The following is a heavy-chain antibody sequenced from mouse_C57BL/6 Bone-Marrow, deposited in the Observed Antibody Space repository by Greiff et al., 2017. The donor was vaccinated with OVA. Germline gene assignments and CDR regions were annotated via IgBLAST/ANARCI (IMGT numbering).Heavy chain of an antibody. CDR2: ISSGGSYT. D-gene: IGHD2-2*01. V-gene: IGHV5-6*01. Sequence: EVHLVESGGDLVKPGGSLKLSCAASGFTFSSYGMSWVRQTPDKRLEWVATISSGGSYTYYPDSVKGRFTISRDNAKNTLYLQMSSLKSEDTAMYYCARHGGYVRYFDVWGTGTTVTVSS. J-gene: IGHJ1*03. CDR3: ARHGGYVRYFDV. CDR1: GFTFSSYG.